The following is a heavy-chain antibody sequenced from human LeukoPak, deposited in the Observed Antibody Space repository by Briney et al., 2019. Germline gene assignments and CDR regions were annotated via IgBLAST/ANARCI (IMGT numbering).Heavy chain of an antibody. J-gene: IGHJ4*02. V-gene: IGHV5-51*01. CDR2: NYPVNSHT. D-gene: IGHD3/OR15-3a*01. Sequence: PGESLKISCKTSGYTFTTYWIGWVRQMPGKGLRWMGINYPVNSHTTYSPSFQGQATISADKSINTAFLQWDALRASDTAIYYGARQGANDFWTGYSDYWGQGTPVTVSS. CDR1: GYTFTTYW. CDR3: ARQGANDFWTGYSDY.